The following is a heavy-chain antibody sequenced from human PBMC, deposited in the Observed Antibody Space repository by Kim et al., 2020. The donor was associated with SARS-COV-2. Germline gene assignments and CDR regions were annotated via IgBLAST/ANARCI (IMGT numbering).Heavy chain of an antibody. Sequence: GGSLRLSCEASGFTLKNHIMNWVRQAPGKGLEWVAYITPSSTTIYYADSVKGRFTISRDNDKNSLFLQMDRLRDEDSAVYYCARGGTATAGGIDSWGQGAGVTVSA. CDR2: ITPSSTTI. D-gene: IGHD2-21*02. V-gene: IGHV3-48*02. CDR1: GFTLKNHI. J-gene: IGHJ1*01. CDR3: ARGGTATAGGIDS.